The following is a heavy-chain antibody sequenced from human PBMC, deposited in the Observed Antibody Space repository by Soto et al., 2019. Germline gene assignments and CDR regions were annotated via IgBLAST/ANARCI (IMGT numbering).Heavy chain of an antibody. CDR1: GFTFSSYG. V-gene: IGHV3-30*03. CDR2: ISYDGSNK. Sequence: QVQLVESGGGVVQPGRSLRLSCAASGFTFSSYGMHWVRQAPGKGLEWVAVISYDGSNKYYADSVKGRFTISRDNSKNTLYLQMNSLRAEDTAVYYCARCLEVGSSTSCDGMDVWGQGTTVTVSS. CDR3: ARCLEVGSSTSCDGMDV. D-gene: IGHD2-2*01. J-gene: IGHJ6*02.